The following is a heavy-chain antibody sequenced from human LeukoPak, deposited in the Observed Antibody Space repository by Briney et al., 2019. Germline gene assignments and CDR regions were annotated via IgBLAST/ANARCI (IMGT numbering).Heavy chain of an antibody. CDR2: IFHSGDT. V-gene: IGHV4-30-2*01. CDR1: GVAISSGGHS. CDR3: ARGPIAAAGRSWDY. J-gene: IGHJ4*02. Sequence: SETLSLTCAVSGVAISSGGHSWSWIRQPSGKGLEWIGYIFHSGDTHYNPSLKSRVTISVDTSKNQVSLMLTSVTAADTALYYCARGPIAAAGRSWDYWRQAILVTVSS. D-gene: IGHD6-13*01.